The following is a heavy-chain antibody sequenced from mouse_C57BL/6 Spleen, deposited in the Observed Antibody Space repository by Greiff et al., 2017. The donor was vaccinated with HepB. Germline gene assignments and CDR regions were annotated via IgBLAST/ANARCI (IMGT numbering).Heavy chain of an antibody. CDR2: INPNNGGT. D-gene: IGHD2-4*01. V-gene: IGHV1-26*01. CDR3: ASSGSTMITRGLYYFDY. Sequence: EVQLQQSGPELVKPGASVKISCKASGYTFTDYYMNWVKQSHGKSLEWIGDINPNNGGTSYNQKFKGKATLTVDKSSSTAYMELRSLTSEDSAVYYCASSGSTMITRGLYYFDYWGQGTTLTVSS. J-gene: IGHJ2*01. CDR1: GYTFTDYY.